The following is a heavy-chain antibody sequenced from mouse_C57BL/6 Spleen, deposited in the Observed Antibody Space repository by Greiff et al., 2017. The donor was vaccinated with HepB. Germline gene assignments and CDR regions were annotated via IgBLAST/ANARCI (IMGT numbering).Heavy chain of an antibody. CDR3: ARSDYYGSSYVGFAY. D-gene: IGHD1-1*01. CDR2: IFPGSGST. CDR1: GYTFTDYY. Sequence: QVQLQQSGPELVKPGASVKISCKASGYTFTDYYINWVKQRPGQGLEWIGWIFPGSGSTYYNEKFKGKATLTVDKSSSTAYMLLSSLTSEDSAVYFCARSDYYGSSYVGFAYWGQGTLVTVSA. V-gene: IGHV1-75*01. J-gene: IGHJ3*01.